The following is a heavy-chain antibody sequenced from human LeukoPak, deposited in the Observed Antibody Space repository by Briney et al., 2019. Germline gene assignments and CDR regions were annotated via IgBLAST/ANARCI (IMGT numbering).Heavy chain of an antibody. CDR2: ISGSGGST. CDR1: GFTFSSYA. V-gene: IGHV3-23*01. J-gene: IGHJ4*02. CDR3: AKPGCSSTSCQDFDY. Sequence: PGGSLRLSCAASGFTFSSYAMSWVRQAPGKGLEGVSAISGSGGSTYYADSVKGRFTISRDNSKNTLYLQMNSLRAEDTAVYYWAKPGCSSTSCQDFDYWGQGTLVTVSS. D-gene: IGHD2-2*01.